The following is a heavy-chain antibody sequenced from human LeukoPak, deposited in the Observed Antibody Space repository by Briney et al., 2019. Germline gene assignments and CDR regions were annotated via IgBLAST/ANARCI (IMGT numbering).Heavy chain of an antibody. D-gene: IGHD4-17*01. CDR3: ARGQYGPFDY. V-gene: IGHV3-11*06. Sequence: GGSLRLSCEASGFTFSDYYMSWIRQAPGKGLEWVSYISSSSSYTNYADSVKGRFTISRDNAKNSLYLQMNSLRAEDTAVYYCARGQYGPFDYWGQGTLVTVSS. J-gene: IGHJ4*02. CDR1: GFTFSDYY. CDR2: ISSSSSYT.